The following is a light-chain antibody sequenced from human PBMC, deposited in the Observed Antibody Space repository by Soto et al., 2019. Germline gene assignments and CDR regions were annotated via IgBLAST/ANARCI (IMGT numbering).Light chain of an antibody. V-gene: IGKV3-15*01. Sequence: EIVMTQSPATLSVSPGERATLSCRASQSVSSNLAWYQQKPGQAPRLLIYGASTRATGIPARFSGSGSGTDFTLTISSLQSEDFAVYYGQQYNNWPPLTFGQGTKLEIK. CDR1: QSVSSN. J-gene: IGKJ2*01. CDR2: GAS. CDR3: QQYNNWPPLT.